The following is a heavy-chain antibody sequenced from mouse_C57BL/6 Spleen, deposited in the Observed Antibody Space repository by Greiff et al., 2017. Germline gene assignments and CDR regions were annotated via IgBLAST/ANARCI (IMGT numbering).Heavy chain of an antibody. CDR2: IWGGGST. CDR3: AKRGKKLGGYNAMDY. Sequence: VMLVESGPGLVAPSQSLSITCTVSGFSLTSYGVDWVRQPPGKGLEWLGVIWGGGSTNYNSALMSRLSISKDNSNSQVYLKMNSLQTDDTAMYYCAKRGKKLGGYNAMDYWGQGTSVTVSS. J-gene: IGHJ4*01. CDR1: GFSLTSYG. D-gene: IGHD4-1*01. V-gene: IGHV2-9*01.